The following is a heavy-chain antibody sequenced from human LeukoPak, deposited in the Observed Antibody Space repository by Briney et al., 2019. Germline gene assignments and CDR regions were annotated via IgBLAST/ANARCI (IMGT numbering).Heavy chain of an antibody. CDR1: GLTFSNQY. V-gene: IGHV3-11*01. J-gene: IGHJ4*02. CDR2: ISSSGSNI. CDR3: AKAYGSGWAPFDY. Sequence: GGSLRLSCAASGLTFSNQYMNWIRQAPGKGLEWVSYISSSGSNIYHADSVKGRFTISRDNSKNTLYLQMNSLRAEDTAVYYCAKAYGSGWAPFDYWGQGTLVTVSS. D-gene: IGHD6-19*01.